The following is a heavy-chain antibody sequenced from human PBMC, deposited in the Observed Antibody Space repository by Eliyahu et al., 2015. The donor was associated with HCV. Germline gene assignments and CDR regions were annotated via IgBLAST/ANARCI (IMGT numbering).Heavy chain of an antibody. Sequence: QVQLVQSGAEVKKPGASVKVSCKASGYTXTSYDINWVRQATGQGLEWMGWMNPNXGNTDYAQKFQGRVTMTRNTSISTAYMELSSLRSEDTAVYYCARDGEMRGGQNFWGQGTLVTVSS. CDR3: ARDGEMRGGQNF. D-gene: IGHD7-27*01. CDR2: MNPNXGNT. CDR1: GYTXTSYD. J-gene: IGHJ4*02. V-gene: IGHV1-8*01.